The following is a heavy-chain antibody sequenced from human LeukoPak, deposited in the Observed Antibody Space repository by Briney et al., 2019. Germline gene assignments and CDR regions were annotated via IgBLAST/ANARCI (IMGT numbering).Heavy chain of an antibody. D-gene: IGHD3-16*02. CDR2: ISNSGSTK. CDR1: GFAFSDYY. J-gene: IGHJ5*02. V-gene: IGHV3-11*01. Sequence: SGGSLRLSCAASGFAFSDYYMSWIRQAPGRGLEWISFISNSGSTKNYADSVKGRFTISRDNAENSLYLQMSSLRAEDTAMYYCAREVGGGYHGMMGWFDPWGQGTLVTVSS. CDR3: AREVGGGYHGMMGWFDP.